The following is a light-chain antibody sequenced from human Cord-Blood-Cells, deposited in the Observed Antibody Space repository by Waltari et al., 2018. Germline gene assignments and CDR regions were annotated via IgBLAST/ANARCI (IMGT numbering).Light chain of an antibody. CDR3: QQYNNWPPYT. V-gene: IGKV3-15*01. CDR2: GAS. J-gene: IGKJ2*01. Sequence: ELVMTQSPATLSVSRGERATLSCRASQSVSSNLAWYQQKPGQAPRLLIYGASTRATGIPARFSGSGSGTEFTLTISSLQSEDFAVYYCQQYNNWPPYTFGQGTKLEIK. CDR1: QSVSSN.